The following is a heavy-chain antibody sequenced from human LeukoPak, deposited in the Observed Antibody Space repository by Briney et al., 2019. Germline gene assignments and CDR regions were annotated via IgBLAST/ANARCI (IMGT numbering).Heavy chain of an antibody. D-gene: IGHD4-23*01. CDR2: ISAYNGNT. Sequence: ASVKVSCKASGYTFTSYGISWVRQAPGQGLEWMGWISAYNGNTNYAQKLQGRVTMTTDTSTSTAYMELRSLRSDDTAVYYCARGRLDYGGNSWAFDIWGQGTMVTVSS. CDR1: GYTFTSYG. CDR3: ARGRLDYGGNSWAFDI. V-gene: IGHV1-18*01. J-gene: IGHJ3*02.